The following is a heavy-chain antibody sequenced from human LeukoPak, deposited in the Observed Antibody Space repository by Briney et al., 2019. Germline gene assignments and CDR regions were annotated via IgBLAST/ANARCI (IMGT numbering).Heavy chain of an antibody. CDR3: ARPGSTTGWYYFDY. J-gene: IGHJ4*02. CDR1: GDSISSSGYS. V-gene: IGHV4-39*01. Sequence: SETLSLTCTVSGDSISSSGYSWGWIRQPPGRGLEWIGSIYYSGSTYYNPSLKSRVTISVDMSKNQFSPKLSSVTAADTAVYYCARPGSTTGWYYFDYWGQGTLVTVSS. D-gene: IGHD6-19*01. CDR2: IYYSGST.